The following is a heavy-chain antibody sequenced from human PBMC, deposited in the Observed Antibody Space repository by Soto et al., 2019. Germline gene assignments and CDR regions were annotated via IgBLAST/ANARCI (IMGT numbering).Heavy chain of an antibody. J-gene: IGHJ4*02. CDR3: AKDKINGAPANYFDY. CDR1: GFTLSRHG. D-gene: IGHD1-26*01. CDR2: ISYDGNKI. Sequence: PGGSLRLSCEASGFTLSRHGMHWVRQAPGKGLEWVALISYDGNKIHYGDSVKGRFTISRDTSKNTLYLQMNSLRVEDTAVYYCAKDKINGAPANYFDYWGQGNQVTVSS. V-gene: IGHV3-30*18.